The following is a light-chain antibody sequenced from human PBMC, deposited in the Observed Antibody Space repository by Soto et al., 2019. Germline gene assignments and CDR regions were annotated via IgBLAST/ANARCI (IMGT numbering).Light chain of an antibody. CDR1: QSLSIY. J-gene: IGKJ4*01. Sequence: DIQLTQSPSSLSASVGDRVTITCRSSQSLSIYLNWYQQKPGKAPKLLISTVSSLQSGVPSRFSGSGSGTAFTLTISTLQPEDFATYYCQQSYDTPLTFGGGTKVEI. CDR3: QQSYDTPLT. CDR2: TVS. V-gene: IGKV1-39*01.